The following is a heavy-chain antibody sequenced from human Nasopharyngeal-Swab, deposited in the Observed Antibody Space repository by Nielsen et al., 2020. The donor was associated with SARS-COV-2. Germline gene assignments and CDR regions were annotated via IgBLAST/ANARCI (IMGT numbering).Heavy chain of an antibody. CDR2: ISSSSSTI. J-gene: IGHJ6*02. D-gene: IGHD3-22*01. CDR1: GFTFSSYS. CDR3: ARDAYYDSSGYYRYYYYGMDV. V-gene: IGHV3-48*02. Sequence: GGSLRLSCAASGFTFSSYSMNWVRQAPGKGLEWVSYISSSSSTIYYADSVKGRFTISRDNAKNSLYLQMNSLRDEDTAVYYCARDAYYDSSGYYRYYYYGMDVWGQGTTVTVSS.